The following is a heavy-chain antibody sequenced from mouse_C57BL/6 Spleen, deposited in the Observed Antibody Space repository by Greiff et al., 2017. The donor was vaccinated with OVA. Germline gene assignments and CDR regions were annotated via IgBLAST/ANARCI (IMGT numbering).Heavy chain of an antibody. CDR1: GYAFSSSW. CDR2: IYPGDGDT. V-gene: IGHV1-82*01. D-gene: IGHD2-3*01. Sequence: VKLMESGPELVKPGASVKISCKASGYAFSSSWMNWVKQRPGKGLEWIGRIYPGDGDTNYNGKFKGKATLTADKSSSTAYMQLSSLTSEDSAVYFCTPYDGYYENAMDYWGQGTSVTVSS. J-gene: IGHJ4*01. CDR3: TPYDGYYENAMDY.